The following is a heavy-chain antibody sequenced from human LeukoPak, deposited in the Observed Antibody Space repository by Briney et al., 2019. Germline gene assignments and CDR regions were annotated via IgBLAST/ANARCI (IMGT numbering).Heavy chain of an antibody. J-gene: IGHJ4*02. CDR2: INPNSGGT. V-gene: IGHV1-2*02. CDR3: ARAANVVGAPWDY. Sequence: ASVKVSCKASGGTFSSYAISWVRQAPGQGLEWMGWINPNSGGTNYAQNFQGRVTMTRDTSITTAFMELTRLTSDDTAMYYCARAANVVGAPWDYWGQGTLVAVSS. D-gene: IGHD2-2*01. CDR1: GGTFSSYA.